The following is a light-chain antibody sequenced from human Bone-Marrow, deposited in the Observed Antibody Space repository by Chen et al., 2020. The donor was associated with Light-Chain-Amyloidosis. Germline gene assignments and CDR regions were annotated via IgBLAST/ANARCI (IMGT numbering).Light chain of an antibody. V-gene: IGLV3-21*02. J-gene: IGLJ3*02. CDR3: QVWDRSSDRPV. CDR2: DDS. CDR1: NNVSTS. Sequence: SYVLTQPSSVSVAPGQTATIACGGNNNVSTSMHWYQQTPGQAPLLVVYDDSDRPSGIPERLSGSNSGNMATLTISRVEAGDEADYYCQVWDRSSDRPVFGGGTKLTVL.